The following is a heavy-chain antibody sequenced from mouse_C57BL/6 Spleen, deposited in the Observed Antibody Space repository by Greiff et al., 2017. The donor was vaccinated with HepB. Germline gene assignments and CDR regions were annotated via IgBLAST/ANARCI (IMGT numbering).Heavy chain of an antibody. CDR1: GYAFSSSW. CDR3: ARNYGSSLYWYFDV. J-gene: IGHJ1*03. V-gene: IGHV1-82*01. CDR2: IYPGDGDT. D-gene: IGHD1-1*01. Sequence: QVQLKQSGPELVKPGASVKISCKASGYAFSSSWMNWVKQRPGKGLEWIGRIYPGDGDTNYNGKFKGKATLTADKSSSTAYMQLSSLTSEDSAVYFCARNYGSSLYWYFDVWGTGTTVTVSS.